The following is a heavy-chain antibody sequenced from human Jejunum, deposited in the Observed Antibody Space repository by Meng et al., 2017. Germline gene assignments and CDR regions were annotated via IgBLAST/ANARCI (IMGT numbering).Heavy chain of an antibody. Sequence: QVQLQESGPGLVRPSETLSLICPVSGGSVGRAGYQWGWIRQPPGRGLEWIGYANTNYNPSLKRRVTISLDTSRNLFSLSLTSVTAADTAVYYCARDSMGSLDYWGQGILVTVSS. CDR2: ANT. V-gene: IGHV4-61*08. CDR1: GGSVGRAGYQ. D-gene: IGHD1-26*01. J-gene: IGHJ4*02. CDR3: ARDSMGSLDY.